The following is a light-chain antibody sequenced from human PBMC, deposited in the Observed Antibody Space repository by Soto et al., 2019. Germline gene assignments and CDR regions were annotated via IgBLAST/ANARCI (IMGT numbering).Light chain of an antibody. V-gene: IGKV3-20*01. CDR1: QSVSSSY. CDR3: EQYDKSIT. Sequence: EIVLTQSPGTLSLSPGERATLSCRASQSVSSSYLAWYQQKPGQAPRLLIYGASSRATGIPDRFSGSGSGTDFTLTINRLEPEDFAVYYCEQYDKSITYGGGTKVDSK. CDR2: GAS. J-gene: IGKJ4*01.